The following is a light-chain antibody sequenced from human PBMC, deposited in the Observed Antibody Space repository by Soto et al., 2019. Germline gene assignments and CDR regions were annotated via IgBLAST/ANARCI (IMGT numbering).Light chain of an antibody. CDR3: QQYKNWRT. CDR2: DAS. Sequence: DIVMTQSPATLSVSPGEGATLSCRASQSLNTNLAWYQQKPGQAPRLLIYDASTRATGIPARISGSGSGTEFTRTISSLQSEDFAVYYCQQYKNWRTFGHGTKVEIK. J-gene: IGKJ1*01. V-gene: IGKV3-15*01. CDR1: QSLNTN.